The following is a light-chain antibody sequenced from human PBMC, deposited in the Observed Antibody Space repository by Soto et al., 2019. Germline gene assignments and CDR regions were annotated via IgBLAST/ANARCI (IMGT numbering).Light chain of an antibody. CDR1: SSDVGGYNY. V-gene: IGLV2-14*01. CDR2: EVS. Sequence: QSALTQPASVSGSPGQSITISCTGTSSDVGGYNYVSWYQQYPGKAPKLMIYEVSNRPSGVSNRFSGSKSGNTASLTISGLQDEDEADYYCSSFTSSTTRVFGGGTQLTVL. J-gene: IGLJ3*02. CDR3: SSFTSSTTRV.